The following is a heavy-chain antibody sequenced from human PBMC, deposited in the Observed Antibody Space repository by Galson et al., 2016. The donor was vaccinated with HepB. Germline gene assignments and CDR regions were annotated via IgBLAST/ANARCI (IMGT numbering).Heavy chain of an antibody. CDR2: IYYSGTT. D-gene: IGHD2-21*02. CDR3: TRPTIGIGVTL. V-gene: IGHV4-59*08. Sequence: SETLSLTCTVSGASIRSSYWSWIRQSPGMRLEWIGYIYYSGTTKYNPSPKSRVTISVDTSKNQFSLKLSSVTAAATAVYYCTRPTIGIGVTLWGQGTLVTVSS. J-gene: IGHJ4*02. CDR1: GASIRSSY.